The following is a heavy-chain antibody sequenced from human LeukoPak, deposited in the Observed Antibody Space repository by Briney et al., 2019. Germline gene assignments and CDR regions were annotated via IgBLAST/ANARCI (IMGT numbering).Heavy chain of an antibody. CDR2: IRSKANSYAT. CDR3: ATTGGSNSWYSL. Sequence: PGGSLRLSCAASGFTFSGSAMHWVRQASGKGLEWVGRIRSKANSYATAYAASVKGRFTISRDDSKNTAYLQMNSLKAEDTALYYCATTGGSNSWYSLWGQGTLLTVSS. CDR1: GFTFSGSA. J-gene: IGHJ1*01. V-gene: IGHV3-73*01. D-gene: IGHD6-13*01.